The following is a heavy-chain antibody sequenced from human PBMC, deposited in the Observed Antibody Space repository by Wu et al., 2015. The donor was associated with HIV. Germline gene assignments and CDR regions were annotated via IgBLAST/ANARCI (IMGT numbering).Heavy chain of an antibody. D-gene: IGHD2-2*01. J-gene: IGHJ4*02. CDR1: GYTFTGYY. CDR3: ATSPPFDIVVVPAPDY. Sequence: QVQLVQSGAEVKKPGASVKVSCKASGYTFTGYYMHWVRQAPGQGLEWMGWINPNSGGTNYAQKFQGRVTMTRDTSISTAYMELSRLRSDDTAVYYCATSPPFDIVVVPAPDYWGQGTLVTVSS. CDR2: INPNSGGT. V-gene: IGHV1-2*02.